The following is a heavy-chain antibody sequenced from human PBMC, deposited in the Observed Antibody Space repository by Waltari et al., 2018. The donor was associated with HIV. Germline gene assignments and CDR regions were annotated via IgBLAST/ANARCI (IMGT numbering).Heavy chain of an antibody. CDR2: INHSGST. D-gene: IGHD4-17*01. V-gene: IGHV4-34*01. Sequence: QVQLQQWGAGLLKPSETLSLTCAVYGGSFSGYYWSWIRQPPGKGLEWIGEINHSGSTNYNPSLKSRVTISVDTSKNQFSLKLSSVTAADTAVYYCARPAGGDYLHPRDAFDIWGQGTMVTVSS. J-gene: IGHJ3*02. CDR3: ARPAGGDYLHPRDAFDI. CDR1: GGSFSGYY.